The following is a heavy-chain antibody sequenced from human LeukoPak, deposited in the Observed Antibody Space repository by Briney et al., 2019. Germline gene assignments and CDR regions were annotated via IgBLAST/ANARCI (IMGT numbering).Heavy chain of an antibody. D-gene: IGHD6-13*01. CDR1: GGSISSSSYY. J-gene: IGHJ4*02. V-gene: IGHV4-39*01. Sequence: PSETLSLTCTVSGGSISSSSYYWGWIRQPPGKGLEWIGSIYYSGSTYYNPSLKSRVTISVDTSKNQFSLKLSSVTAADTAVYYCARAGQQLVRFDYWGQGTLVTVSS. CDR2: IYYSGST. CDR3: ARAGQQLVRFDY.